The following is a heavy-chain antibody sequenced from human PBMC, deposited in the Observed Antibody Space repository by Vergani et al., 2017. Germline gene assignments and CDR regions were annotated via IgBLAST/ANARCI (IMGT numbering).Heavy chain of an antibody. Sequence: QVQLVESGGGVVQPGRSLRLSCAASGFTFSNYDMHWVRQAPGRGLEWVAVISYDGGNKYYADSVKGRFTISRDNSKNTLFLQMSSLRVEDTAIYYCAELYGDDGYSPFWGQGTLVTVSS. D-gene: IGHD5-18*01. J-gene: IGHJ4*02. CDR2: ISYDGGNK. CDR1: GFTFSNYD. CDR3: AELYGDDGYSPF. V-gene: IGHV3-30-3*01.